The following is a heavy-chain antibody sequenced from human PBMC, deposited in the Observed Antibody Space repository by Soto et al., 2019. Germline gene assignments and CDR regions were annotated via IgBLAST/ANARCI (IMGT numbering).Heavy chain of an antibody. CDR1: GAALNSGNYY. D-gene: IGHD5-12*01. CDR2: IYYSGST. Sequence: SETLSLTCSVSGAALNSGNYYWSWIRQSPGKGLEWIGYIYYSGSTYYNPSLKSRSTISIDTSKNQFFLDVDSVTAADTAVYYCARLYTGYEAFDYWGQGTLVTVSS. CDR3: ARLYTGYEAFDY. V-gene: IGHV4-30-4*01. J-gene: IGHJ4*02.